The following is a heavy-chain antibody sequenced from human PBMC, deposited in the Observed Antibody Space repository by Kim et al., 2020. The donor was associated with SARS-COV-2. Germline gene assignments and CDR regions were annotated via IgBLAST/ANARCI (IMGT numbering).Heavy chain of an antibody. V-gene: IGHV4-59*01. Sequence: LQSRVSISVDTSKNQFSLKLSSVTAADTAVYYCASGDYYDSSGPDGMDVWGQGTTVTVSS. J-gene: IGHJ6*02. D-gene: IGHD3-22*01. CDR3: ASGDYYDSSGPDGMDV.